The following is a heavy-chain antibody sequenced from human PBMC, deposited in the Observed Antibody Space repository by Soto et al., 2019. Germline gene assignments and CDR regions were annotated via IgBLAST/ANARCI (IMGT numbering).Heavy chain of an antibody. D-gene: IGHD3-22*01. CDR3: ARDRAHFYGSSGRLDL. Sequence: SETLSLTCSVSGDSMNNGDYFWTWIRQTPGKGLQWIGYISYSGSTFYNPSLKTRLAMSVYTSKNQFSVRLRSVTAADTAVYYCARDRAHFYGSSGRLDLWGQGMLVTVSS. J-gene: IGHJ4*02. V-gene: IGHV4-30-4*01. CDR2: ISYSGST. CDR1: GDSMNNGDYF.